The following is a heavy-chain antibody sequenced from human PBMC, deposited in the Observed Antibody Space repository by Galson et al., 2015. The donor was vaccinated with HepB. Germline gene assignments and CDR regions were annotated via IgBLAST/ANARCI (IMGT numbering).Heavy chain of an antibody. CDR3: ARDTILPARIAAAVRFPDY. CDR2: ISSNGGTT. D-gene: IGHD6-13*01. J-gene: IGHJ4*02. V-gene: IGHV3-64*04. CDR1: GFTFSSYI. Sequence: SLRLSCAASGFTFSSYIMHWVRQAPGKGLEYVSAISSNGGTTYYVDSVKGRFTISRGNSKNTLYLQMNSLRAEDTAVYYCARDTILPARIAAAVRFPDYWGQGTLVTVSS.